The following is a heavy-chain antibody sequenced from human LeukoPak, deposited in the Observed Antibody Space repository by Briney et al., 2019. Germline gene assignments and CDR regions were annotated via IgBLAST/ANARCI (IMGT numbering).Heavy chain of an antibody. CDR2: INHSGST. CDR3: ARGSPRYYYDSSGYYDY. V-gene: IGHV4-34*01. Sequence: PSETLSLTCAVYGGSFSGYYWSWIRQPPGKGLEWIGEINHSGSTKHNPSLKSRVTISVDTSKNQFSLKLSSVTAADTAVYYCARGSPRYYYDSSGYYDYWGQGTLVTVSS. CDR1: GGSFSGYY. D-gene: IGHD3-22*01. J-gene: IGHJ4*02.